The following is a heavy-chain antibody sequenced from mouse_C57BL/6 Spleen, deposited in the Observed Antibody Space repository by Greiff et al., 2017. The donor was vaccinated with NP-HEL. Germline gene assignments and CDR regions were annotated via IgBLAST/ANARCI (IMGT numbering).Heavy chain of an antibody. J-gene: IGHJ1*03. CDR2: INPSNGGT. CDR1: GYTFTSYW. CDR3: ASPHGSSSWYFDV. D-gene: IGHD1-1*01. V-gene: IGHV1-53*01. Sequence: QVQLQQPGTELVKPGASVKLSCKASGYTFTSYWMHWVKQRPGQGLEWIGNINPSNGGTNYNEKFKSKATLTVDKSSSTAYMQLISLTSEDSAVYYCASPHGSSSWYFDVWGTGTTVTVSS.